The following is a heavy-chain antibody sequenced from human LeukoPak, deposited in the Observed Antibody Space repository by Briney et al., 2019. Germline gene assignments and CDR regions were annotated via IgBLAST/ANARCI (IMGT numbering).Heavy chain of an antibody. CDR3: ARDSSYYDFWSGYYTVPSYFDY. CDR2: INPNSGGT. V-gene: IGHV1-2*02. J-gene: IGHJ4*02. Sequence: ASVKVSCKASGYTFTGHYMHWVRQAPGQGLEWMGWINPNSGGTNYAQKFQGRVTMTRDTSISTAYMELSRPRSDDTAVYYCARDSSYYDFWSGYYTVPSYFDYWGQGTLVTVSS. CDR1: GYTFTGHY. D-gene: IGHD3-3*01.